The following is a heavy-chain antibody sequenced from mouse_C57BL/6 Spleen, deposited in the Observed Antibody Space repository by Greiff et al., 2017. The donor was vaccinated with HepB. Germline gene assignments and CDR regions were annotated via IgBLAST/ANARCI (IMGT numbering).Heavy chain of an antibody. J-gene: IGHJ1*03. CDR3: ARRSYTVVPWYFDV. V-gene: IGHV1-18*01. CDR2: INPNNGGT. D-gene: IGHD1-1*01. Sequence: VQLQQSGPELVKPGASVKIPCKASGYTFTDYNMDWVKQSHGKSLEWIGDINPNNGGTIYNQKFKGKATLTVDKSSSTAYMELRSLTSEDTAVYYCARRSYTVVPWYFDVWGTGTTVTVSS. CDR1: GYTFTDYN.